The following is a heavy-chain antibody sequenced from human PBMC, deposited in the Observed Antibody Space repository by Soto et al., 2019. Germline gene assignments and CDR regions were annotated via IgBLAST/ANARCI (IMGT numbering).Heavy chain of an antibody. CDR3: ARGGEYSSSSPLDY. CDR2: IIPIFGTA. CDR1: GGTFSSYS. Sequence: SVKVSCNASGGTFSSYSLSCVRQSPGQGLEWMGGIIPIFGTANYAQKFQGRVTITADKSTSTAYMELSSLRSEDTAVYYCARGGEYSSSSPLDYWGQGTLVTVS. J-gene: IGHJ4*02. V-gene: IGHV1-69*06. D-gene: IGHD6-6*01.